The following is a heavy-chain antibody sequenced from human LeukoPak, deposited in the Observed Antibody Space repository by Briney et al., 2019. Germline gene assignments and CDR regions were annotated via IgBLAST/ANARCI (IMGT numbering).Heavy chain of an antibody. D-gene: IGHD2-2*02. Sequence: GGSLRLSCAASGFTFSRYAMSWVRQAPGKGLEWVGRIKSKTDGGTTDYAAPVKGRFTISRDDSKNTLYLQMNSLRAEDTAVYYCARGGNTPGDYWGQGTLVTVSS. CDR2: IKSKTDGGTT. CDR1: GFTFSRYA. V-gene: IGHV3-15*01. J-gene: IGHJ4*02. CDR3: ARGGNTPGDY.